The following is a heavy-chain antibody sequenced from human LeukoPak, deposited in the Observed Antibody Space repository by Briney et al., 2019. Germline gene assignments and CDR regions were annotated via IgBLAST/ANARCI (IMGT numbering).Heavy chain of an antibody. CDR2: INPSGGRT. J-gene: IGHJ4*02. V-gene: IGHV1-46*01. CDR1: GYTFTSYY. D-gene: IGHD3-22*01. CDR3: ARGGHVRVYDNSYYGHY. Sequence: ASVKVSYKASGYTFTSYYMYWVRQAPGQGLEWMGIINPSGGRTSYAQKFQGRVTMTRDMSTSTVYMELSSLRSEDTAVYYCARGGHVRVYDNSYYGHYWGQGTLVTVSS.